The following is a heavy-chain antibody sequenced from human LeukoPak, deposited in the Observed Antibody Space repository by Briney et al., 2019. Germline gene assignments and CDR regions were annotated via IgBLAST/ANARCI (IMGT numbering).Heavy chain of an antibody. D-gene: IGHD2-21*01. J-gene: IGHJ4*02. CDR3: ARATDWDY. V-gene: IGHV3-30*03. Sequence: PGRSLRLSCAASGFTFSSYGMHLVRRAPGKGLEWVAVISYDGSNKYYADSVKGRFTISRDNSKNTLYLQMNSLRAEDTAVYYCARATDWDYWGQGTLVTVSS. CDR2: ISYDGSNK. CDR1: GFTFSSYG.